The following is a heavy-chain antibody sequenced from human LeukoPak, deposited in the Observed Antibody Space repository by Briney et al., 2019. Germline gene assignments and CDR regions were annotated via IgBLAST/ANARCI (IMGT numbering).Heavy chain of an antibody. J-gene: IGHJ4*02. CDR2: INHSGST. Sequence: SETRSLTCAVYGGSFSGYYWSWIRQPPGKGLEWIGEINHSGSTNYNPSLKSRVTISVDTSKNQFSLKLSSVTAADTAVYFCARGQKYSYGYTVTELGSGYFDYWGQGTLVTVSS. V-gene: IGHV4-34*01. CDR3: ARGQKYSYGYTVTELGSGYFDY. CDR1: GGSFSGYY. D-gene: IGHD5-18*01.